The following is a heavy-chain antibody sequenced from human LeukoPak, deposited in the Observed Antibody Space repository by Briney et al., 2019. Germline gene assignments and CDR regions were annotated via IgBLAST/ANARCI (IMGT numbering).Heavy chain of an antibody. D-gene: IGHD4-17*01. CDR1: GYTFTGYY. CDR2: INPLNGGT. Sequence: ASVKVSCKSSGYTFTGYYMHWVRQAPGQGLECMGWINPLNGGTNYAQRFHGRVTMTRDTSIRTVYMELRRLTSDDTAVYYCASGDTFGATTVTTGVGAFDIWGQGTMVTVSS. V-gene: IGHV1-2*02. CDR3: ASGDTFGATTVTTGVGAFDI. J-gene: IGHJ3*02.